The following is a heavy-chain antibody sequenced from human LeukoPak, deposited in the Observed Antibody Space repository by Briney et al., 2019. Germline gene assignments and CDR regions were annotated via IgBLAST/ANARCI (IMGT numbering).Heavy chain of an antibody. D-gene: IGHD4-17*01. CDR1: GFTFSSYW. CDR3: ARAVYGDVDY. Sequence: PGGSLRLSCAVSGFTFSSYWMHWVRQPPGKGLVWVSRITSDGSSTAYADSVKGRFTMSRDNAKNTLYLQMNSLRAEDTAVYYCARAVYGDVDYWGQGTLVTVSS. CDR2: ITSDGSST. V-gene: IGHV3-74*01. J-gene: IGHJ4*02.